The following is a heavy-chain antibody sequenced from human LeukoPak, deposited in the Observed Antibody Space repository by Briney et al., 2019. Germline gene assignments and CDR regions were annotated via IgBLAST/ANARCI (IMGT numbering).Heavy chain of an antibody. CDR1: GFTFSSYW. J-gene: IGHJ6*02. CDR2: IAYDGTNI. Sequence: PGGSLRLSCAASGFTFSSYWMSWVRQAPGKGVEWVATIAYDGTNIFYADSARGRFTISRDNSKSALFLEMNSLRGEDTAVYYCAREPYDISGYGMDVWGQGTMVTVSS. CDR3: AREPYDISGYGMDV. V-gene: IGHV3-30-3*01. D-gene: IGHD3-22*01.